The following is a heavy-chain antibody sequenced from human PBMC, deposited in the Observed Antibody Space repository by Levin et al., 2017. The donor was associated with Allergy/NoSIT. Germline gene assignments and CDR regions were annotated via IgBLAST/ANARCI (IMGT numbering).Heavy chain of an antibody. CDR3: ARYSSVTAAFDS. V-gene: IGHV4-39*01. CDR2: IYYRGAT. D-gene: IGHD2-21*02. Sequence: SETLSLTCTVSGDSFNSATYYWGWIRQPPGKGLEWIGTIYYRGATYYNPSLKSRVTMSVDTPKNQFSLHLTSVTAADTAVYYCARYSSVTAAFDSWGQGTLVTVSS. CDR1: GDSFNSATYY. J-gene: IGHJ4*02.